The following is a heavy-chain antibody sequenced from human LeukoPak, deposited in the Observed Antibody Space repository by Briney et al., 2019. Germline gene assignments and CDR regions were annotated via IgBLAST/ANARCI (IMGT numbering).Heavy chain of an antibody. J-gene: IGHJ4*02. CDR2: IYYSGNT. CDR1: GGSFSGYY. D-gene: IGHD3-3*01. CDR3: ARDYENYFDY. V-gene: IGHV4-59*01. Sequence: PSETLSLTCAVYGGSFSGYYWSWIRQPPGKGLEWIGYIYYSGNTNYNPSLKSRVTISVDTSNNQFSLKLSSVTAADTAVYYCARDYENYFDYWGQGTLVTVSS.